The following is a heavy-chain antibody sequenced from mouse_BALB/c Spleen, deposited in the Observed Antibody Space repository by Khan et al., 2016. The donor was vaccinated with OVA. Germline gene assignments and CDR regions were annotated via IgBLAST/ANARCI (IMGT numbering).Heavy chain of an antibody. V-gene: IGHV1S136*01. D-gene: IGHD4-1*01. CDR2: INPDNAGT. CDR1: GYTFSNYV. CDR3: AREASSWDFSFPY. J-gene: IGHJ3*01. Sequence: VRLQQSGPELVEPGASVKMSCKASGYTFSNYVMHWVKQKPGQGLEWIGYINPDNAGTRYNEKFKGKATLTSDISSTTAYMEFSSLTSEDSAVYYCAREASSWDFSFPYWGQGTLVTVSA.